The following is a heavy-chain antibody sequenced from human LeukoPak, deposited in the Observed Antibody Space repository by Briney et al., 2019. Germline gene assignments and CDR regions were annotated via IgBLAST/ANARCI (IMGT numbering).Heavy chain of an antibody. V-gene: IGHV1-2*02. J-gene: IGHJ4*02. CDR2: INPNSGAT. CDR1: GYTFTGYY. D-gene: IGHD3-10*01. CDR3: ARSKGSDYDSGRYQVDY. Sequence: ASVKVSCKASGYTFTGYYIHWVRQAPGQGLEWMGWINPNSGATNYAQKFQGRVTVTRDTSISTGYMELSRLTSDDTAVYYCARSKGSDYDSGRYQVDYWGQGTLVTVSS.